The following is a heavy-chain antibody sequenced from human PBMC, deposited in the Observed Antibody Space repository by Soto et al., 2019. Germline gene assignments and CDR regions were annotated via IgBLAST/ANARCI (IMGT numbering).Heavy chain of an antibody. CDR2: ISGSGGST. CDR1: GFTFSSYA. Sequence: GWSLRLSCAASGFTFSSYAMRWVRQATGKGLEWVSAISGSGGSTYYADSVKGRFTISRDNSKNTLYLQMNSLRAEDKEVYYCAKDRSGSPYWGQGTLVTVSS. CDR3: AKDRSGSPY. J-gene: IGHJ4*02. V-gene: IGHV3-23*01. D-gene: IGHD1-26*01.